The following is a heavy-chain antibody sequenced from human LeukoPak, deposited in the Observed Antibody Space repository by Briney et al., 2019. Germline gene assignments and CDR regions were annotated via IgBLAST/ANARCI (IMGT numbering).Heavy chain of an antibody. D-gene: IGHD6-13*01. J-gene: IGHJ4*02. CDR3: ARGRAAAGTARVDY. Sequence: PSETLSLTCALYGGSFSGYYWSWIRQPPGKGLEWIGEINHSGSTNYNPSLKSRLTISVDTPKNQVSLKLSSVTAADTAVYYCARGRAAAGTARVDYWGQGTLVTVSS. CDR2: INHSGST. V-gene: IGHV4-34*01. CDR1: GGSFSGYY.